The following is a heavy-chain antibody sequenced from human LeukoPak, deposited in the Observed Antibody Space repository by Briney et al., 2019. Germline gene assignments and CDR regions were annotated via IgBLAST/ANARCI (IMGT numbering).Heavy chain of an antibody. Sequence: GGSLRLSCAASGFTFSSYSMNWVRQAPGKGLEWVSSISSSSSYIYYADSVKGRFTISRDNAKNSLYLQMNSLRAEDTAVYYCARVGYSLEWYYFDYWGQGTLVTVSS. CDR3: ARVGYSLEWYYFDY. D-gene: IGHD5-18*01. CDR1: GFTFSSYS. CDR2: ISSSSSYI. V-gene: IGHV3-21*01. J-gene: IGHJ4*02.